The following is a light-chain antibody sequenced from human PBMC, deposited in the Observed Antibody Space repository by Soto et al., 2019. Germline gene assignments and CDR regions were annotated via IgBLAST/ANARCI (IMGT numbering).Light chain of an antibody. CDR2: KAS. CDR3: QHYNSYSKA. V-gene: IGKV1-5*03. Sequence: DIQLTHTPSTLSGSLGARVTITCRASQTISSWLAWYQQKPGKAPKLLIYKASTLKSGVPSRFSGSGSGTEFTLTISSLQPDDFATYFCQHYNSYSKAFGQGTKVDIK. CDR1: QTISSW. J-gene: IGKJ1*01.